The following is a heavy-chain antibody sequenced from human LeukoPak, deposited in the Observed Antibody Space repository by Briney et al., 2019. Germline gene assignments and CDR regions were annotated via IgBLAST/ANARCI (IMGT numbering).Heavy chain of an antibody. D-gene: IGHD3-16*01. V-gene: IGHV3-66*02. CDR1: GFTVSSNY. CDR3: ASQGHYDYVWKAIDY. CDR2: IYSGGST. Sequence: GGSLRLSCAASGFTVSSNYMSWVRQAPGKGLEWVSVIYSGGSTYYADSVKGRFTISRDNSKNTLYLQMNSLRAEDTAMYYCASQGHYDYVWKAIDYWGQGTLVTVSS. J-gene: IGHJ4*02.